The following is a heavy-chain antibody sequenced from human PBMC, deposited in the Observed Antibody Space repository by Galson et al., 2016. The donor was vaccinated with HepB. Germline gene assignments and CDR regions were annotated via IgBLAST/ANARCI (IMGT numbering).Heavy chain of an antibody. CDR2: IIPIFGTP. CDR3: SGGPYQLLWKYNWFDP. J-gene: IGHJ5*02. V-gene: IGHV1-69*13. D-gene: IGHD2-2*01. Sequence: SVKVSCKASGGTFNTYAINWVRQAPGQGLEWMGGIIPIFGTPNYAQKFQGRVTITADESTSTVYMDLSSLRSEDTALYYCSGGPYQLLWKYNWFDPWGQGTLVTVSS. CDR1: GGTFNTYA.